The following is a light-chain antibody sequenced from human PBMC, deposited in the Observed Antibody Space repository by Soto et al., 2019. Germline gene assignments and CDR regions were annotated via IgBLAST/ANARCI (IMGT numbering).Light chain of an antibody. CDR1: SSDVGTYNF. J-gene: IGLJ1*01. V-gene: IGLV2-23*02. Sequence: QSVLTQPASVSGSPGQSITISCTGTSSDVGTYNFVSWYQQHPGKAPKLIIYEVSKRPSGVSNGFSGSKSGNTASLTISGLQAEDEADYYCCSYAGSYTDVFGTGTKVTVL. CDR2: EVS. CDR3: CSYAGSYTDV.